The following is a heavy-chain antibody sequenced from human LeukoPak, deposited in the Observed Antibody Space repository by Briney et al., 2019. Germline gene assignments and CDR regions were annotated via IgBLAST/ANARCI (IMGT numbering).Heavy chain of an antibody. CDR1: RFTLSTYW. Sequence: GGSLRLSCAASRFTLSTYWMSWVRQAPGKGLEWVAHIKQDGSQEYYVDSVKGRFTISRDNSKNTLYLQMNSLRAEGTAVYYCAKGAPGDAFDIWGQGTMVTVSS. V-gene: IGHV3-7*03. CDR3: AKGAPGDAFDI. CDR2: IKQDGSQE. D-gene: IGHD7-27*01. J-gene: IGHJ3*02.